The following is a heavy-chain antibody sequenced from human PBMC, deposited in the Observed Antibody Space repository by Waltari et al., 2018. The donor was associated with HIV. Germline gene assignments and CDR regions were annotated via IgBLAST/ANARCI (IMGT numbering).Heavy chain of an antibody. V-gene: IGHV4-34*01. Sequence: QVQLQQWGAGLLKPSETLSLTCAVYGGSFSGYYWSWFRQPPGKGLEWIGEINHSGSTNYNPSLKSRVTISVDTSKNQFSLKLSSVTAADTAVYYCARSRVGYYYGSGSYRYFDYWGQGTLVTVSS. CDR2: INHSGST. D-gene: IGHD3-10*01. J-gene: IGHJ4*02. CDR1: GGSFSGYY. CDR3: ARSRVGYYYGSGSYRYFDY.